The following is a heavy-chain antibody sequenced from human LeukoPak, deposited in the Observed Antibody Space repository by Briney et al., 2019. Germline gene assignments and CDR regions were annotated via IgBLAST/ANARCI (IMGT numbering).Heavy chain of an antibody. CDR2: IDYRGTN. J-gene: IGHJ5*02. V-gene: IGHV4-39*01. CDR3: ARHNYYNFWNALNLFDP. D-gene: IGHD3-3*01. Sequence: SETLSLTCTVSGDSINNNNYYWVWIRQAPGMGLVWIGSIDYRGTNYYNPSRKSRLIMSVDTAENHFSLRLSSVTAADTAIYYCARHNYYNFWNALNLFDPWGQGTLVTVSS. CDR1: GDSINNNNYY.